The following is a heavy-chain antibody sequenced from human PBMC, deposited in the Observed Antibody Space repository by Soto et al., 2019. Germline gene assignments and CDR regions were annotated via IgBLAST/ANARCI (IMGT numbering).Heavy chain of an antibody. D-gene: IGHD1-26*01. CDR1: GDSISSVDHY. J-gene: IGHJ5*02. Sequence: PSPTLSLTCTVSGDSISSVDHYWSWIRQPAGKGLEGMGYIYHSGSTRYNPSLNSRLTISIDTSTNRFSLNLTSVTAADTAVYFCARLRWETENNWFDPWGQGALVTVS. CDR3: ARLRWETENNWFDP. V-gene: IGHV4-30-4*01. CDR2: IYHSGST.